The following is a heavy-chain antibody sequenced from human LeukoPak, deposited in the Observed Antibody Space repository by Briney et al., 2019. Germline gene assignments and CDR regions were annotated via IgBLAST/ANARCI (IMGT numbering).Heavy chain of an antibody. CDR1: GFTFSNAW. D-gene: IGHD3-10*01. CDR2: ILSKADGGTT. Sequence: GGSLRLPCAASGFTFSNAWMSWVRQAPGKGLEWVGRILSKADGGTTDHAAPVKGRFTISRDDSRNTLYLQMNSLKTEDTAVYYCTTDEGVDDYFDYWGQGTLVTVSS. CDR3: TTDEGVDDYFDY. V-gene: IGHV3-15*01. J-gene: IGHJ4*02.